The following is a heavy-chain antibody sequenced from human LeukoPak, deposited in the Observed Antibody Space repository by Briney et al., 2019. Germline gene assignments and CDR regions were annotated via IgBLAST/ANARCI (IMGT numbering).Heavy chain of an antibody. Sequence: PGGSLRLSCAASGFTFSRYWMSWARQAPGKGLEWVAKIKQDGSEKYYADSVKGRFTISRDNAKNSLYLQMNSLRAEDTALYYCAKDHHYYGSGSYPYYFDYWAREPWSPSPQ. CDR2: IKQDGSEK. CDR3: AKDHHYYGSGSYPYYFDY. CDR1: GFTFSRYW. J-gene: IGHJ4*02. D-gene: IGHD3-10*01. V-gene: IGHV3-7*03.